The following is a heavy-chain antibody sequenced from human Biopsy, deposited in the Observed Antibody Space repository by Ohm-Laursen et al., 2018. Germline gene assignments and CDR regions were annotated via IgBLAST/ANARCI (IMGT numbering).Heavy chain of an antibody. CDR1: GYAFHTYY. Sequence: ATVKISCMASGYAFHTYYMHWVRQAPGHGLEWLGYINPSGRYTRNAQSFQGRVTMTRDTSTSTVYMELSGLTSDDTAVYYCARPRGTATAIADGLDYWGQGTLVAVSS. CDR2: INPSGRYT. D-gene: IGHD2-21*02. V-gene: IGHV1-46*02. CDR3: ARPRGTATAIADGLDY. J-gene: IGHJ4*02.